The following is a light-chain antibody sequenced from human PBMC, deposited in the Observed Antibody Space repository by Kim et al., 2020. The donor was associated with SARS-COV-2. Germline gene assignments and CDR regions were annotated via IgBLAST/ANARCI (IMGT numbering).Light chain of an antibody. CDR2: GAS. V-gene: IGKV3-20*01. Sequence: EIVLTQSPGTLSLSPGERATLSCRASQSVSSTYLSWYQQKPGQAPRLLIYGASSRATGIPDRFSGSGSGTDFTLTISRLEPEDFAVYYCLQDGTSPMFTFGQGTKLEIK. J-gene: IGKJ2*01. CDR1: QSVSSTY. CDR3: LQDGTSPMFT.